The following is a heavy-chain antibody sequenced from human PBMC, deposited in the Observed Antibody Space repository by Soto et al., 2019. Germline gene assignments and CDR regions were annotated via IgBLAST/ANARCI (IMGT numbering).Heavy chain of an antibody. CDR2: ISSSSSTI. J-gene: IGHJ4*02. CDR1: GFTFSSYS. D-gene: IGHD5-12*01. Sequence: EVQLVESGGGLVQPGGSLRLSCAASGFTFSSYSMNWVHQAPGKGLEWVSYISSSSSTIYYADSVKGRFTISRDNAKNSLYLQMNSLRAEDTAVYYCARAGWLSFDYWGQGTLVTVSS. CDR3: ARAGWLSFDY. V-gene: IGHV3-48*01.